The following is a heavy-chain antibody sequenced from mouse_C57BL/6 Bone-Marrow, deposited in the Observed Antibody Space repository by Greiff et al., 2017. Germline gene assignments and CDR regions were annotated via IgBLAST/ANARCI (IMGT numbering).Heavy chain of an antibody. V-gene: IGHV1-81*01. CDR1: GSTFTSYG. CDR2: IYPRSGNT. J-gene: IGHJ3*01. Sequence: VQLQQSGAELARPGASVKLSCKASGSTFTSYGISWVKQRTGQGLEWIGEIYPRSGNTYYNEKFKGKATLTADKSSSTAYMELRSLTSEDSAVYFCARRGWLLPFAYWGQGTLVTVSA. D-gene: IGHD2-3*01. CDR3: ARRGWLLPFAY.